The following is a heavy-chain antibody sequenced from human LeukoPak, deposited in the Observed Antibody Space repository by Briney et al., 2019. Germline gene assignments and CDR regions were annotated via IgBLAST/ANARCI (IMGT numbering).Heavy chain of an antibody. Sequence: SSVKVSCKASGGTFSSYAISWVRQAPGQGLEWMGGIIPIFGTANYAQRFQGRVTITTDESTSTAYMELSSLRSEDTAVYYCAREVSGDSYNWFDPWGQGTLVTVSS. J-gene: IGHJ5*02. D-gene: IGHD3-10*01. CDR1: GGTFSSYA. CDR3: AREVSGDSYNWFDP. CDR2: IIPIFGTA. V-gene: IGHV1-69*05.